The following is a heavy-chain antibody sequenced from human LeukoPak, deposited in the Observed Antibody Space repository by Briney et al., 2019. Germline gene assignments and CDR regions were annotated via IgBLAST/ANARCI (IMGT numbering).Heavy chain of an antibody. CDR2: IYYSGTT. D-gene: IGHD3-3*01. CDR1: GVSINSGGDY. V-gene: IGHV4-39*01. J-gene: IGHJ5*02. CDR3: ARLPLRFPNWFDP. Sequence: SETLSLTCSVSGVSINSGGDYWGWIRQPPGKGLEWIGSIYYSGTTYYNPSLKSRVTISVDTSKNQFSLKLSSETAADTAVYYCARLPLRFPNWFDPWGQGTLVTVSS.